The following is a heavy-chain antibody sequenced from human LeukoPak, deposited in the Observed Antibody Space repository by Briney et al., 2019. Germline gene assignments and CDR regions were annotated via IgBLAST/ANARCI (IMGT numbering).Heavy chain of an antibody. CDR1: GYTFTSCY. CDR3: ARDMNAVTTGAY. D-gene: IGHD4-17*01. CDR2: INPSGGST. V-gene: IGHV1-46*01. J-gene: IGHJ4*02. Sequence: ASVKVSCKASGYTFTSCYMHWVRQAPGQGLEWMGIINPSGGSTSYAQKFQGRVTMTRDTSTSTVYMELSSLRSEDTAVYYCARDMNAVTTGAYWGQGTLVTVSS.